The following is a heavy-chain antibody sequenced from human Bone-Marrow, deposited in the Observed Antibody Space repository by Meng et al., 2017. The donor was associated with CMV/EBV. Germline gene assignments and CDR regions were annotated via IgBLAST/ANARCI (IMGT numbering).Heavy chain of an antibody. CDR2: IRYDGSNK. Sequence: GESLKISCAASGFTFSSYGMHWVRQAPGKGLEWVAFIRYDGSNKYYADCVKGRFTISRDNSKNTLYLQMNSLRAEDTAVYYCAKSGQLKAGDYFDYWGQGTLVTVSS. CDR1: GFTFSSYG. J-gene: IGHJ4*02. CDR3: AKSGQLKAGDYFDY. D-gene: IGHD5-18*01. V-gene: IGHV3-30*02.